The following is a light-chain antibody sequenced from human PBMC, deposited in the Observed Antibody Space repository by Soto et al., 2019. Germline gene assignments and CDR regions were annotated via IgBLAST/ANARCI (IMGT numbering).Light chain of an antibody. CDR2: EAA. Sequence: QSALTQPASVSGSPGQSITISCTGTSSDIGNYNLVSWYQQHPGTAPRLLIYEAAKRPPGVSSRFSGSKSGNTASLTISGLQTEDEADYYCCSYAGTNTVLFGGGTKVTVL. V-gene: IGLV2-23*01. CDR1: SSDIGNYNL. CDR3: CSYAGTNTVL. J-gene: IGLJ2*01.